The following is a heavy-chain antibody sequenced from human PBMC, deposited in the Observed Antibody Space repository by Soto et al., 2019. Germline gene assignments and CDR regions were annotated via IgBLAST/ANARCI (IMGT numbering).Heavy chain of an antibody. V-gene: IGHV4-61*01. CDR3: ARGLYDLLGGYYPAAYDS. D-gene: IGHD3-3*01. Sequence: PSETLSLTNSVSGGSVSSGSHYWSLIRKPPGKGLEWIGYIFYSGSTNYNPSLKIRVTISVDTSKNQISLKLTSVSAADTAVHYCARGLYDLLGGYYPAAYDSWGQGTLVTVSS. CDR1: GGSVSSGSHY. CDR2: IFYSGST. J-gene: IGHJ4*02.